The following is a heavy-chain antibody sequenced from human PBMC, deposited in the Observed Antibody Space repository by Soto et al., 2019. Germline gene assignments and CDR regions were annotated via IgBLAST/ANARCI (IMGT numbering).Heavy chain of an antibody. V-gene: IGHV3-23*01. J-gene: IGHJ4*02. D-gene: IGHD1-26*01. CDR2: ISGSGGST. CDR1: GFTFSSYA. CDR3: ASGVGAPYYFDY. Sequence: EVQLLESGGGLVQPGGSLRLSCAASGFTFSSYAMSWVRQAPGKGLEWVSAISGSGGSTYYADSVKGRFTISRDNSKNTRYLQMNSLRAEDTAVYYCASGVGAPYYFDYWGQGTLVTVSS.